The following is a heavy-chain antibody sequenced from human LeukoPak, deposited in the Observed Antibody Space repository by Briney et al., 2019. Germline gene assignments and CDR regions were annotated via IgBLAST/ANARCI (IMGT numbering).Heavy chain of an antibody. J-gene: IGHJ6*03. Sequence: PSETLSLTCTVSGYSISSGYYWGWIRQSPGKGLEWIGSIYHSGSTYYNPSLKSRVTISVDTSKNQFSLKLSSVTAADTAVYYCASFYCSGGSCYQYYYYYYMDVWGKGTTVTISS. CDR3: ASFYCSGGSCYQYYYYYYMDV. V-gene: IGHV4-38-2*02. D-gene: IGHD2-15*01. CDR2: IYHSGST. CDR1: GYSISSGYY.